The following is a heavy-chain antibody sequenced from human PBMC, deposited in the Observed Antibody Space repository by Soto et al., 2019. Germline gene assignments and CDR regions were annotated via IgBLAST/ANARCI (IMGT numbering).Heavy chain of an antibody. V-gene: IGHV4-39*01. CDR3: ARHKLADIAVAGRYYFDY. CDR1: GGSIISSSYY. D-gene: IGHD6-19*01. Sequence: SETLSLTYTVSGGSIISSSYYWGWIRQPPGKGLEWIGSIYYSGSTYYNPSLKSRVTISVDTSKNQFSLKLSSVTAADTAVYYCARHKLADIAVAGRYYFDYWGQGTLVTVS. CDR2: IYYSGST. J-gene: IGHJ4*02.